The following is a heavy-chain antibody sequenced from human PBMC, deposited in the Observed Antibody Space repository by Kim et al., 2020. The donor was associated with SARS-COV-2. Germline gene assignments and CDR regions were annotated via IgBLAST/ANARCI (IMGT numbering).Heavy chain of an antibody. D-gene: IGHD6-19*01. J-gene: IGHJ4*02. Sequence: GGSLRLSCAASGFTFSSYSMNWVRQAPGKGLEWISSIRSSSSYIYYADAVKGRFTISRDNARASLYLQMNSLRDEDTAVYYCARVLTSGWSYFDYWGQGTLVTVSS. V-gene: IGHV3-21*04. CDR3: ARVLTSGWSYFDY. CDR2: IRSSSSYI. CDR1: GFTFSSYS.